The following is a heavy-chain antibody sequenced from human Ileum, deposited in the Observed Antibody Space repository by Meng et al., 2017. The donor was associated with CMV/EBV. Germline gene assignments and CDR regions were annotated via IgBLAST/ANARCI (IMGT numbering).Heavy chain of an antibody. CDR2: IYTGGSP. CDR3: ARLNYYDSREFDY. CDR1: GGSIRNYY. V-gene: IGHV4-4*07. J-gene: IGHJ4*02. D-gene: IGHD3-22*01. Sequence: HVQLQDSGPGLVKPSEPLPLTCTVSGGSIRNYYWSWIRQPAGKGLEWIGRIYTGGSPNYNPSLYSRVTMSLDTSKNQFSLKLNSVTAADTAVYYCARLNYYDSREFDYWGQGTLVTVSS.